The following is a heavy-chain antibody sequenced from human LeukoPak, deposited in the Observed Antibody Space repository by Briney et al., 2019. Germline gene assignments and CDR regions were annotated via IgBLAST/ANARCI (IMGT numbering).Heavy chain of an antibody. CDR1: GYTFTGYY. J-gene: IGHJ4*02. V-gene: IGHV1-2*02. D-gene: IGHD1-14*01. CDR3: ARSRNNHFDH. CDR2: INPDSGVT. Sequence: ASVRVSCKASGYTFTGYYMHWVRQAPGQGLGWMGWINPDSGVTHYAQSFQGRVTMTRDTSISTAYMELSRLRSDDTAVYYCARSRNNHFDHWGQGTLVTVSS.